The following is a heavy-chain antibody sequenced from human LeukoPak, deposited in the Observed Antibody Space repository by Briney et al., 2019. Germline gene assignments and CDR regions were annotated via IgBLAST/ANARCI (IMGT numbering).Heavy chain of an antibody. CDR3: ESRQGIFGDYVRFDP. CDR1: GYTFTGYY. J-gene: IGHJ5*02. CDR2: INPNGGGT. V-gene: IGHV1-2*02. Sequence: ASVKVSCKASGYTFTGYYMHWVRQAPGQGLEWMGWINPNGGGTNYAQKFRGRVIMTRDTSISTAYMELSRLRSDDTAVYNCESRQGIFGDYVRFDPWGQGTLVTVSS. D-gene: IGHD4-17*01.